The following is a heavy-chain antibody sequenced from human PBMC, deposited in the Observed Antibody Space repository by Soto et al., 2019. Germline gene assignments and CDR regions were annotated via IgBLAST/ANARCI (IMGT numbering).Heavy chain of an antibody. CDR1: GFTFSSYA. J-gene: IGHJ3*02. V-gene: IGHV3-23*01. D-gene: IGHD3-22*01. CDR2: ISGSGGST. CDR3: AKVGRYYDSSGYGAFDI. Sequence: QAGGSLRLSCAASGFTFSSYAMSWVRQAPGKGLEWVSAISGSGGSTYYADSVKGRFTISRDNSKNTLYLQMNSLRAEDTAVYYCAKVGRYYDSSGYGAFDIWGQGTMVTVSS.